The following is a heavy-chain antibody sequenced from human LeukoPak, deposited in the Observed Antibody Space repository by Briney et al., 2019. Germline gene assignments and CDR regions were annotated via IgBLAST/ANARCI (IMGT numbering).Heavy chain of an antibody. CDR2: IIPIFGTA. V-gene: IGHV1-69*05. J-gene: IGHJ4*02. Sequence: GASVKVSCKASGGTFSSYAIGWVRQAPGQGLEWMGRIIPIFGTANYAQKFQGRVTITTDESTSTAYMELSSLRSEDTAVYYCAGQKLGYCSGGSCPLLGYWGQGTLVTVSS. CDR1: GGTFSSYA. CDR3: AGQKLGYCSGGSCPLLGY. D-gene: IGHD2-15*01.